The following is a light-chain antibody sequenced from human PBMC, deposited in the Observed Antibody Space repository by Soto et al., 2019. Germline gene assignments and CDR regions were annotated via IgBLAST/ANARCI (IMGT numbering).Light chain of an antibody. Sequence: SYELPQPPSVSVSQGQTAIITCSGDKLGEKYACWYQQKPGQSPVLVIYRDNKRPSGIPERFSGSNSGNTATLTISGTQAMDEADYYCQAWHSSTVVFGGGTKLTVL. CDR1: KLGEKY. J-gene: IGLJ2*01. CDR2: RDN. V-gene: IGLV3-1*01. CDR3: QAWHSSTVV.